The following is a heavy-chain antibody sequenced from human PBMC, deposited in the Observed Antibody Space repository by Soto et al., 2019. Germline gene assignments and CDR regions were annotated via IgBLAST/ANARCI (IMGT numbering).Heavy chain of an antibody. CDR3: GTKSSSSSWFDP. V-gene: IGHV1-18*01. J-gene: IGHJ5*02. D-gene: IGHD6-6*01. CDR2: ISGYNGNT. CDR1: GYTFFSYG. Sequence: ASVKVSCKTSGYTFFSYGISWVRQAPGQGLEWMGWISGYNGNTNYAQKFQARVTMTAETSTRTAYMELRSLRSDDTAFYYGGTKSSSSSWFDPWGQGTLVTVSS.